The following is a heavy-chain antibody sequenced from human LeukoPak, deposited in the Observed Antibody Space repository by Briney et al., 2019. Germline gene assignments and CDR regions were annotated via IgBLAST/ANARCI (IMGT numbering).Heavy chain of an antibody. CDR3: ARDCSGGSCYSMEGFDP. CDR1: GFTFSSYS. J-gene: IGHJ5*02. Sequence: GGSLRLSCAASGFTFSSYSMNWVRQAPGKGLEWVSSISSSSSYIYYADSVKGRFTISRDNAKNSLYLQMNSLRAEDTAVYYCARDCSGGSCYSMEGFDPWGQGTLVTASA. CDR2: ISSSSSYI. D-gene: IGHD2-15*01. V-gene: IGHV3-21*01.